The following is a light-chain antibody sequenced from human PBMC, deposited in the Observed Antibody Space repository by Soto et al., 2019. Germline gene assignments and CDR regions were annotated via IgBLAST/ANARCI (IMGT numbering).Light chain of an antibody. CDR2: GAS. Sequence: EMVMTQSPGTLSVSPGERATLSCGASRGISSNLAWYQQKPGQAPRLLIYGASTRATGIPARFSGSGSGTEFTLTISSLQSEDFAVYYCHQYNNWPPWTFGQGTKVDIK. CDR1: RGISSN. J-gene: IGKJ1*01. V-gene: IGKV3-15*01. CDR3: HQYNNWPPWT.